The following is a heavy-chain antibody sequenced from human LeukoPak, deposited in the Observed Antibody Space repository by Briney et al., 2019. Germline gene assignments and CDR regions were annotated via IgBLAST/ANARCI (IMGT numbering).Heavy chain of an antibody. D-gene: IGHD3-3*01. CDR2: MNPNSGNT. J-gene: IGHJ3*02. CDR1: GYTFTSYD. V-gene: IGHV1-8*03. Sequence: ASVKVSCKASGYTFTSYDINWVRRATGQGLEWMGWMNPNSGNTGYAQKFQGRVTITRNTSISTAYMELSSLRSEDTAVYYCARVRSERTYYDFWSGYSVAFDIWGQGTMVTVSS. CDR3: ARVRSERTYYDFWSGYSVAFDI.